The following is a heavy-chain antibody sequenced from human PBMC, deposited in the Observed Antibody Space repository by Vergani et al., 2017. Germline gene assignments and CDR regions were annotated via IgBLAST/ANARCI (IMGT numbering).Heavy chain of an antibody. J-gene: IGHJ3*02. Sequence: EVQLVESGGGLVKPGGSLRLSCAASGFTFSSYSMNWVRQAPGKGLEWVSSISSSSSTIYYADSVKGRFTISRDNAKNSLYLQMNSLRAEDTAVYYCAGAPYYDFWSGYYTPPPDAFDIWGQGTMVTVSS. CDR2: ISSSSSTI. CDR3: AGAPYYDFWSGYYTPPPDAFDI. D-gene: IGHD3-3*01. CDR1: GFTFSSYS. V-gene: IGHV3-21*01.